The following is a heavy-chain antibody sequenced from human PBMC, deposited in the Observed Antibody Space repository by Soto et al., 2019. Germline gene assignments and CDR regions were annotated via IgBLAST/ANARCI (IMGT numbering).Heavy chain of an antibody. CDR1: GGSFSGYY. D-gene: IGHD6-6*01. CDR2: INHSGST. V-gene: IGHV4-34*01. CDR3: ARVLVPAPYSRSSLRWFDP. Sequence: QVQLQQWGAGLLKPSETLSLTCAVYGGSFSGYYWSWIRQPPGKGLEWIGEINHSGSTNYNPSLKSRVTNSLDTSKNQFSLKLRSVTAPDTAVYYCARVLVPAPYSRSSLRWFDPWGQGTLVTVSS. J-gene: IGHJ5*02.